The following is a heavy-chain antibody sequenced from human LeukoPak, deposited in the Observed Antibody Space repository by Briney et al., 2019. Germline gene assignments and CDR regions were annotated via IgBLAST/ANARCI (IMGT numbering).Heavy chain of an antibody. V-gene: IGHV3-23*01. D-gene: IGHD5-24*01. CDR3: AKDARRDGYSYDY. CDR1: GFTFNSYA. J-gene: IGHJ4*02. CDR2: ISGSGGST. Sequence: PGGSLRLSCAASGFTFNSYAMNWVRQAPGKGLEWVSGISGSGGSTNYADSVEGRFTISRDNSNNTLYLQMNSLRAEDTAVYYCAKDARRDGYSYDYWGQGTLVTVSS.